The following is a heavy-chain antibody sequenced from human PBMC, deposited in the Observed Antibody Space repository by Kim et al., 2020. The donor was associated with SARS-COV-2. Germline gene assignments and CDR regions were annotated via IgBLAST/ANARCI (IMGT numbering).Heavy chain of an antibody. V-gene: IGHV3-9*01. Sequence: GGSLRLSCAASGFSFDDYAMHWVRQAPGKGLEWVSSINWSGGSLVYADSVKGRFTISRDNTENSLFLQMDSLRVDDTAFYYCAKDQRRVQWFGAVPDSWG. CDR1: GFSFDDYA. CDR3: AKDQRRVQWFGAVPDS. D-gene: IGHD3-10*01. CDR2: INWSGGSL. J-gene: IGHJ5*01.